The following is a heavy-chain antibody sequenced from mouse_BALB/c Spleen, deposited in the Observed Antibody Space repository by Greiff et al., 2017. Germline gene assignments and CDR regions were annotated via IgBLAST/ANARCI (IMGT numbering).Heavy chain of an antibody. CDR3: TRGEFAY. V-gene: IGHV5-6-4*01. J-gene: IGHJ3*01. CDR1: GFTFSSYT. Sequence: DVKLQESGGGLVKPGGSLKLSCAASGFTFSSYTMSWVRQTPEKRLEWVATISSGGSYTYYPDSVKGRFTISRDNAKNTLYLQMSSLKSEDTAMYYCTRGEFAYWGQGTLVTVSA. CDR2: ISSGGSYT.